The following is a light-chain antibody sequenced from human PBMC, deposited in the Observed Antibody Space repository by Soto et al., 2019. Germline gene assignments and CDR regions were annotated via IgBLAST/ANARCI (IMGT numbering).Light chain of an antibody. CDR2: GAS. J-gene: IGKJ3*01. V-gene: IGKV3-20*01. Sequence: EIVLTQSPGTLSLSPGERATLSCRASQSVSSSYLAWYQQKPGQAPRLLIYGASSRATGIPDRFSGSGSGTEFTLTISSLQPEDFATYYCLQHNSYPPTFGPGTKADIK. CDR1: QSVSSSY. CDR3: LQHNSYPPT.